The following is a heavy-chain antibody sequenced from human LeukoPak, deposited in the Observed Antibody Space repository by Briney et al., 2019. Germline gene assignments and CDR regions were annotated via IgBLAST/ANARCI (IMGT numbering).Heavy chain of an antibody. V-gene: IGHV1-18*01. CDR2: ISAYNGNT. CDR3: ARDLAYYDSSGYPLFDY. CDR1: GYTFTSYG. D-gene: IGHD3-22*01. J-gene: IGHJ4*02. Sequence: ASVKVSCKASGYTFTSYGISWVRQAPGQGLEWMGWISAYNGNTNYAQKLQGRVTVTTDTSTSTAYMELRSLRSDDTAVYYCARDLAYYDSSGYPLFDYWGQGTLVTVSS.